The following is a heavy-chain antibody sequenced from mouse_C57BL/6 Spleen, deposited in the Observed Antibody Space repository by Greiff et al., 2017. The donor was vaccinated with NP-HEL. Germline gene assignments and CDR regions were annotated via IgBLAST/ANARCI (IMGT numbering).Heavy chain of an antibody. CDR3: ARCYGSSYEAWFAY. J-gene: IGHJ3*01. CDR1: GYTFTSYG. CDR2: IYPRSGNT. D-gene: IGHD1-1*01. Sequence: VQRVESGAELARPGASVKLSCKASGYTFTSYGISWVKQRTGQGLEWIGEIYPRSGNTYYNEKFKGKATLTADKSSSTAYMELRSLTSEDSAVYFCARCYGSSYEAWFAYWGQGTLVTVSA. V-gene: IGHV1-81*01.